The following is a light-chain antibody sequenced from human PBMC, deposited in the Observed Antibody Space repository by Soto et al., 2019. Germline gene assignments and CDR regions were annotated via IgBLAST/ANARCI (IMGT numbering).Light chain of an antibody. V-gene: IGLV2-14*01. CDR1: SSDVGGYNY. J-gene: IGLJ2*01. CDR3: SSYTGSDTPVV. Sequence: QSALTQPASVSGSPGQSITISCTGTSSDVGGYNYVSWYQQHPGKDPNLIIFDVSNRPSGVSNRFSGHKSGNSAALTISGLQAEDESDYYCSSYTGSDTPVVFGGGTPVTVL. CDR2: DVS.